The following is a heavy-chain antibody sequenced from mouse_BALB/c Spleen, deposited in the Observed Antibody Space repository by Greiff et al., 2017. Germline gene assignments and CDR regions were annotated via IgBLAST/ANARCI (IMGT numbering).Heavy chain of an antibody. CDR3: ARDHGNYAMDY. Sequence: DVMLVESGGGLVKPGGSLKLSCAASGFTFSDYYMYWVRQTPEKRLEWVATISDGGSYTYYPDSVKGRFTISRDNAKNNLYLQMSSLKSEDTAMYYCARDHGNYAMDYWGQGTSVTVSS. V-gene: IGHV5-4*02. CDR1: GFTFSDYY. J-gene: IGHJ4*01. D-gene: IGHD2-1*01. CDR2: ISDGGSYT.